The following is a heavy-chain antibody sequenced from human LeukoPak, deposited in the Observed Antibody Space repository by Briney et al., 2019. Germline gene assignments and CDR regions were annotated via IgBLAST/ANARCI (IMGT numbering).Heavy chain of an antibody. J-gene: IGHJ5*02. Sequence: GASVKVSCKASGYTFTSYGISWVRQAPGQGLEWMGWISAYNGNTNYAQKLQGRVTITTDTSTSTAYMELRSLRSDDTAVHYCARGAAPMVRGANPSNWFDPWGQGTLVTVSS. CDR2: ISAYNGNT. CDR1: GYTFTSYG. CDR3: ARGAAPMVRGANPSNWFDP. V-gene: IGHV1-18*01. D-gene: IGHD3-10*01.